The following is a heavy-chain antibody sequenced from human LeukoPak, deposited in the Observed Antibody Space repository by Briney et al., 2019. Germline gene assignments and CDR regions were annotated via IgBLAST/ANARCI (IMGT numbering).Heavy chain of an antibody. Sequence: ASVKVSRKASGYTFTTYGIAWVRRAPGQGLEWMGWISAYNGNTNSAQKLQGRVTMTTDTSTSTAYMELRNLRSDDTAVYYCARIAYCGGDCYTTYFDYWGQGTLVTVSS. D-gene: IGHD2-21*01. CDR1: GYTFTTYG. J-gene: IGHJ4*02. V-gene: IGHV1-18*01. CDR2: ISAYNGNT. CDR3: ARIAYCGGDCYTTYFDY.